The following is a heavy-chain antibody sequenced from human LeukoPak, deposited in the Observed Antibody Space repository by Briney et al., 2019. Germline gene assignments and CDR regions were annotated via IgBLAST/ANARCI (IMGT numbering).Heavy chain of an antibody. D-gene: IGHD6-13*01. CDR3: AKRGNLAAGFDY. J-gene: IGHJ4*02. CDR1: GFTFSSYG. CDR2: IRYDGSNK. Sequence: GGSLRLSCAASGFTFSSYGMHWVRQAPGKGLEWVAFIRYDGSNKYYADSVKGRFTISRDNSKNTLYLQMNSLRAEDTAVYYCAKRGNLAAGFDYWGQGTLVTVSS. V-gene: IGHV3-30*02.